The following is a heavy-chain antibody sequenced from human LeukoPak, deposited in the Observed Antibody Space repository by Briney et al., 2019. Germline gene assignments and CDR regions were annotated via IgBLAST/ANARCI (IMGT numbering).Heavy chain of an antibody. D-gene: IGHD2-2*01. CDR3: AKDHCSSTSCSYYYYYYMDV. CDR2: IRYDGSNK. CDR1: GFTFSSYG. J-gene: IGHJ6*03. V-gene: IGHV3-30*02. Sequence: GGSLRLSCAASGFTFSSYGMHWVRQAPGKGLEWVAFIRYDGSNKYYADSVKGRFTISRDNSKNTLYLQMNSLRAEGTAVYYCAKDHCSSTSCSYYYYYYMDVWGKGTTVTVSS.